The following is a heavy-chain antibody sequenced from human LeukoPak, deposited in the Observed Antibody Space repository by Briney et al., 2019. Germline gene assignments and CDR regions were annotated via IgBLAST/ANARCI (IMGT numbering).Heavy chain of an antibody. J-gene: IGHJ5*02. CDR3: ARDGWFGDYNWFDP. CDR2: ISSASNTI. D-gene: IGHD3-10*01. Sequence: GGSPRLSCAASGFTFSTYSMNWVRQAPGKGLEWVSYISSASNTIYYADSVKGRFTISRDNAKNSLYLQMNSLRAEDTAMYYCARDGWFGDYNWFDPWGQGTLVTVSS. CDR1: GFTFSTYS. V-gene: IGHV3-48*01.